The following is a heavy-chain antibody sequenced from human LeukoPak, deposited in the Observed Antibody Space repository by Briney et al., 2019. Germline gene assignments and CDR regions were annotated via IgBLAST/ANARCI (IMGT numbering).Heavy chain of an antibody. CDR3: AREETGPPMTTYYYYYMDV. CDR1: GYIFTHYY. J-gene: IGHJ6*03. D-gene: IGHD4-11*01. Sequence: ASVKVSCKASGYIFTHYYIHWVRQAPGQGLEWMGWINPNTGGTKYAQKFQGRVTLTRDTSISTAYVELSRLRFDDTAVYYCAREETGPPMTTYYYYYMDVWGKGTTVTVSS. V-gene: IGHV1-2*02. CDR2: INPNTGGT.